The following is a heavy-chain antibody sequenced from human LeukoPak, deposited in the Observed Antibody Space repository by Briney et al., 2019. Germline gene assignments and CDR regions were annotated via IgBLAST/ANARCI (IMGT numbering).Heavy chain of an antibody. CDR2: ISGSGGST. CDR3: ATRRSGSYPVGY. J-gene: IGHJ4*02. Sequence: QSGGSLRLSCAASGFTFSSYAMSWVRQAPGKGLEWVSAISGSGGSTYYADSVKGRFTISRDNSKNTLYLQMNSLRAEDTAVYYCATRRSGSYPVGYWGQGTLVTVSS. CDR1: GFTFSSYA. V-gene: IGHV3-23*01. D-gene: IGHD1-26*01.